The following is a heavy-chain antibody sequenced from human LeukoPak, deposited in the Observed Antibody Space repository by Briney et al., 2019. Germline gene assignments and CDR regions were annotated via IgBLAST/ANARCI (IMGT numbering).Heavy chain of an antibody. V-gene: IGHV7-4-1*02. D-gene: IGHD3-16*01. J-gene: IGHJ4*02. CDR1: GYSFTNYA. Sequence: GASVKVSCKASGYSFTNYAMNWVRQAPGQGLEFMGCIHPRTGNPAYAQGFSGRFVFSLDTSVTTTYLQISDLKAEDTAVYFCARALDSLGGLSLPDFWGQGTLVTVSS. CDR2: IHPRTGNP. CDR3: ARALDSLGGLSLPDF.